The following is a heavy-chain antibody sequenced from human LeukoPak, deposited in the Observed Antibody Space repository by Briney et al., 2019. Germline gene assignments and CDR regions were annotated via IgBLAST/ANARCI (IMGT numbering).Heavy chain of an antibody. CDR3: ASGYSCGWSAFDY. Sequence: SETLSLTCAVYGGSFSGYYWSWIRQPPGKGLEWIGEINHSGSTNYNPSLKSRVTISVDTSKNQFSLKLSSVTAADTAVYYRASGYSCGWSAFDYWGQGTLVTVSS. CDR2: INHSGST. D-gene: IGHD5-18*01. CDR1: GGSFSGYY. V-gene: IGHV4-34*01. J-gene: IGHJ4*02.